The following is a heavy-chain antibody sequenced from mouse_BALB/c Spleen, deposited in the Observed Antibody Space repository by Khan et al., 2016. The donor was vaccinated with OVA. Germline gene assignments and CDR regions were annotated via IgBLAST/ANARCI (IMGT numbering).Heavy chain of an antibody. CDR2: ISYSGST. Sequence: EVKLEVSGPGLVKPSQSLSLTCTVTGYSITSDYDWNWIRQFPGNKLEWMGYISYSGSTSYNPSLKSRISITRDTSKNQFFLQLNSVTTEDTATYYCARSIMANWGQGTTLTVSS. CDR3: ARSIMAN. J-gene: IGHJ2*01. V-gene: IGHV3-2*02. CDR1: GYSITSDYD.